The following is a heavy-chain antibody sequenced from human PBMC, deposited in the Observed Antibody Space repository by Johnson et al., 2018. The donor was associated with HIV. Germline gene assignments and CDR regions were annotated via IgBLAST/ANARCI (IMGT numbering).Heavy chain of an antibody. CDR1: GFTFSSYA. J-gene: IGHJ3*02. CDR2: IWYDGSKK. D-gene: IGHD6-13*01. Sequence: QVQLVESGGGVVQPGRSLRLSCAASGFTFSSYAMHWVRQAPGKGLEWVAFIWYDGSKKYYADSVKGRFTISRDNSKNTMYLQMNSLRVEDTAVYHCSKDRYSSSRYGSGFDSWGQGTMVTVSS. V-gene: IGHV3-30*02. CDR3: SKDRYSSSRYGSGFDS.